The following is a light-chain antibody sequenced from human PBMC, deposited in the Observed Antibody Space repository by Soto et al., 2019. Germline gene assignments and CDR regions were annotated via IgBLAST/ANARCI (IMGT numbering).Light chain of an antibody. CDR1: SSDVGNYNY. J-gene: IGLJ2*01. CDR2: QVT. Sequence: QSALTQPASVSGSPGQSITISCTGTSSDVGNYNYVSWYQETPGKAPRLIIYQVTTRPSGVSNRFSGSKSGNTASLTISGLQADDEADYYCTSFSTGSSYVIFGGGTKLTVL. CDR3: TSFSTGSSYVI. V-gene: IGLV2-14*01.